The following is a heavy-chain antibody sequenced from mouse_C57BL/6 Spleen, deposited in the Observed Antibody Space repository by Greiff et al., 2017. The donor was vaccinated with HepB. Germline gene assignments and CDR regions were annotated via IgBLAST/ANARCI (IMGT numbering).Heavy chain of an antibody. CDR1: GFTFSSYA. J-gene: IGHJ4*01. CDR2: ISDGGRYT. D-gene: IGHD1-1*01. V-gene: IGHV5-4*01. Sequence: EVHLVESGGGLVKPGGSLKLSCAASGFTFSSYAMSWVRQTPEKRLEWVATISDGGRYTYYPDNVKGRFTISRDNAKNNLYLQMSHLKSEDTAMYYCASNYGTITYYAMDYWGQGTSVTVSS. CDR3: ASNYGTITYYAMDY.